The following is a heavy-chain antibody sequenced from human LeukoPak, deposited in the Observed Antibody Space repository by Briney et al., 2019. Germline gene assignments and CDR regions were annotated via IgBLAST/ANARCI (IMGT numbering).Heavy chain of an antibody. CDR2: IYSGGST. V-gene: IGHV3-53*01. J-gene: IGHJ4*02. D-gene: IGHD5-18*01. CDR3: ARGLGYSYGIDY. CDR1: GFTFSSNY. Sequence: GGSLRLSCAASGFTFSSNYMSWVRQAPGKGLEWVSVIYSGGSTYYADSVKGRFTTSRDNSKNTLYLQMNSLRAEDTAVYYCARGLGYSYGIDYWGQGTLVTVSS.